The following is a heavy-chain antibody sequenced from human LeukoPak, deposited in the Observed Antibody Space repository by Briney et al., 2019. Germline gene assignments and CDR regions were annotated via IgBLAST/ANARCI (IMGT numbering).Heavy chain of an antibody. V-gene: IGHV3-7*03. CDR2: INQNGSGK. J-gene: IGHJ6*03. Sequence: PGGSLRLSCAASGFTFSNYGMSWVRQAPGKGLEWVANINQNGSGKYYADSVKGRFTISRDNAKNSLYLQMNSLRAEDTALYYSARDTYYASGGYGSYYYMDVWGKGTTVAVSS. CDR1: GFTFSNYG. D-gene: IGHD3-10*01. CDR3: ARDTYYASGGYGSYYYMDV.